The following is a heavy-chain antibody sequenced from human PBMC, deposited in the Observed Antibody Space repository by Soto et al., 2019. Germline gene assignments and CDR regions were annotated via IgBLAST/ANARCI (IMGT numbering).Heavy chain of an antibody. D-gene: IGHD3-10*01. CDR2: ISYDGSNK. CDR3: ARVRGSGSYYNVPFYY. V-gene: IGHV3-30-3*01. CDR1: GFNFRIYT. Sequence: YQRLSCAASGFNFRIYTMHWVRQAPGKGLEWVAVISYDGSNKYYADSVKGRFTISRDNSKNTLYLQMNSLRAEDTAVYYCARVRGSGSYYNVPFYYWGQGTLVTVSS. J-gene: IGHJ4*02.